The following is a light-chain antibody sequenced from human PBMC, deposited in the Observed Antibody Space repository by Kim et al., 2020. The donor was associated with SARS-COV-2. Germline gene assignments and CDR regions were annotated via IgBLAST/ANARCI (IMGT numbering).Light chain of an antibody. V-gene: IGKV1-9*01. CDR3: QHLGGGGA. CDR1: QGISSY. CDR2: SAS. Sequence: AASVGDRVTITCRASQGISSYLAWYQQKPGTAPRLLIYSASTLQSGVPSRFSGSGSGTEFTLTISSLQPEDFATYYCQHLGGGGAFGPGTKVDIK. J-gene: IGKJ3*01.